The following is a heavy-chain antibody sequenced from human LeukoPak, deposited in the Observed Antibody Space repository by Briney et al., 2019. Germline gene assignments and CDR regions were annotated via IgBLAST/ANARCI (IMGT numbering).Heavy chain of an antibody. D-gene: IGHD2-15*01. Sequence: GGSLRLSCRASGFTFSNYAMTWVRQAPGEGLEWVSALSGTGVTTYYADSVKGRFTISRDNSKNTLFLQMNTLRAEDTAVYYRAKFDLLRSNWFDPWGQGTLVTVSS. J-gene: IGHJ5*02. CDR3: AKFDLLRSNWFDP. CDR2: LSGTGVTT. V-gene: IGHV3-23*01. CDR1: GFTFSNYA.